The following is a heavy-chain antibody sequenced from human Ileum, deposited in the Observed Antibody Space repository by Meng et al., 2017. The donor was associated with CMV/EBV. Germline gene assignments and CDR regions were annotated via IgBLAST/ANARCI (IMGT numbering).Heavy chain of an antibody. D-gene: IGHD3-16*01. CDR1: GSPITSFF. CDR2: IYHGGSN. J-gene: IGHJ4*02. Sequence: EWGPGLVRLSQPLPLTCPAVGSPITSFFWSWIREPAGKAWGWIGRIYHGGSNNYNPSLKSRVTLSVDTSKNQFSMRLTSVTAADTAVYYCARGPGGFGDFNFDYWGQGTLVTVSS. CDR3: ARGPGGFGDFNFDY. V-gene: IGHV4-4*07.